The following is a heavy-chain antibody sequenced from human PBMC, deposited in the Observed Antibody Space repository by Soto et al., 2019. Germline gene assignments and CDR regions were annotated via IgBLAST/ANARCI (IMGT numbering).Heavy chain of an antibody. CDR2: VYYSGST. J-gene: IGHJ4*02. CDR3: AREPRQGDRIYYFDY. CDR1: CGSISSYS. D-gene: IGHD2-21*02. Sequence: SETLSLTCTVACGSISSYSWNWILQPPGKGLEWIGYVYYSGSTNYNPSLKSRVTISVDTSKNQFSLKVSSVTAADTAIYYCAREPRQGDRIYYFDYWGQGTLVTVSS. V-gene: IGHV4-59*01.